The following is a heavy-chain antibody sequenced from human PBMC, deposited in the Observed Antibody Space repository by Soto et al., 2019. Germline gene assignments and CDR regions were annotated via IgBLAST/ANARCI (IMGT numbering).Heavy chain of an antibody. V-gene: IGHV3-72*01. J-gene: IGHJ4*02. CDR3: VRAARSGTTHFNS. Sequence: EVQLVESGGVLVQPGGSLRLSCVASGLTFSDHYMDWVRQEPGKGLEWVGRSRNKAKSNTTEYAASVQGRFTISRDDSKSSVYLQMNSLETEDTAVYYCVRAARSGTTHFNSWGQGSLVTFSA. CDR2: SRNKAKSNTT. CDR1: GLTFSDHY. D-gene: IGHD1-7*01.